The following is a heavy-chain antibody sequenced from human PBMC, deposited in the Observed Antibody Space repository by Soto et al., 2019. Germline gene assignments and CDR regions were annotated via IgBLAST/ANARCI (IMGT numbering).Heavy chain of an antibody. V-gene: IGHV3-9*01. Sequence: GGSLRLSCAASGFTFDDYAMHWVRQAPGKGLEWVSGISWNSGSIGYADSVKGRFTISRDNAKNSLYLQMNSLRAEDTALYYCAKDGGELLHYFDYWGQGTLVTVSS. D-gene: IGHD1-26*01. CDR3: AKDGGELLHYFDY. J-gene: IGHJ4*02. CDR1: GFTFDDYA. CDR2: ISWNSGSI.